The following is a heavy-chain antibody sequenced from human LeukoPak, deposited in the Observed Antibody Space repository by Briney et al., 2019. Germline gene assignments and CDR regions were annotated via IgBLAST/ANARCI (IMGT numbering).Heavy chain of an antibody. CDR3: ARVNYYDSSDAFDI. Sequence: GGSLRLSCAASGFSLRSYEMNWVRQAPGKGLEWVSYMSSSGTIYYADSVKGRFTISRDNSKNTLYLQMNSLRAEDTAVYYCARVNYYDSSDAFDIWGQGTMVTVSS. D-gene: IGHD3-22*01. CDR1: GFSLRSYE. V-gene: IGHV3-48*03. J-gene: IGHJ3*02. CDR2: MSSSGTI.